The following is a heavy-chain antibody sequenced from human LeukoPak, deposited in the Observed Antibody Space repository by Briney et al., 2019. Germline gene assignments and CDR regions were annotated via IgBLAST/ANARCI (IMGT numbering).Heavy chain of an antibody. D-gene: IGHD1-26*01. CDR1: GFIFSSYW. J-gene: IGHJ6*02. CDR3: AKGRVGANGYYYYGMDV. V-gene: IGHV3-30*18. Sequence: PGGSLRLSCAASGFIFSSYWMTWVRQAPGKGLEWVAVTSYDGSNKYYADSVKGRFTISRDNSKNTLYLQMNSLRTEDTAVYYCAKGRVGANGYYYYGMDVWGQGTTVTVSS. CDR2: TSYDGSNK.